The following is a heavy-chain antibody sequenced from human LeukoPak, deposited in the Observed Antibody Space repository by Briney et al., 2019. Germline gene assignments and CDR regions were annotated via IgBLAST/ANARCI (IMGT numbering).Heavy chain of an antibody. V-gene: IGHV1-18*01. J-gene: IGHJ4*02. D-gene: IGHD6-6*01. CDR3: AKDPYSSSLWDY. CDR1: GYTFTSYG. CDR2: ISAYNGNT. Sequence: GASVKLSCKASGYTFTSYGISWVRQAPGQGLEWMGWISAYNGNTNYAQKLQGRVTMNTDTSTSSDYMELRSLRSDDSAVYYCAKDPYSSSLWDYWGQGTLVTVSS.